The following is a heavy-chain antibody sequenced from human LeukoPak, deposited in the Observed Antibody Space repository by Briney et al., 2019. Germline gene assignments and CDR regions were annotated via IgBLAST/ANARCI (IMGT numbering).Heavy chain of an antibody. D-gene: IGHD3-22*01. Sequence: SQTLSLTCAISGDSVSSNSAAWNWIRQSPSRGLEWLGRTYYRSKWYNDYAVSVKSRITINPDTSKNQFSLQLNSVTAADTAVYYCARHPTPTNYYDSSGYYTFHDYWGQGTLVTVSS. J-gene: IGHJ4*02. CDR1: GDSVSSNSAA. CDR3: ARHPTPTNYYDSSGYYTFHDY. CDR2: TYYRSKWYN. V-gene: IGHV6-1*01.